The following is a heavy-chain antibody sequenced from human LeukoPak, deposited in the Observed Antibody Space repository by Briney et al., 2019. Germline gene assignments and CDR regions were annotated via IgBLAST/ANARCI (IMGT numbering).Heavy chain of an antibody. J-gene: IGHJ4*02. Sequence: SETLSLTCTVSGGSISSGSYYWSWIRQPAGKGLEWIGRIYTSGSTNYNPSLKSRVTISVDTSKNQFSLKLSSVTAADTAVYYCARGPGGSSSSDFDYWGQGTLVTVSS. D-gene: IGHD6-6*01. V-gene: IGHV4-61*02. CDR3: ARGPGGSSSSDFDY. CDR1: GGSISSGSYY. CDR2: IYTSGST.